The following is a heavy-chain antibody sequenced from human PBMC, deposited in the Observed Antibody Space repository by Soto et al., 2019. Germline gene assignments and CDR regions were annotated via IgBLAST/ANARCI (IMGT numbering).Heavy chain of an antibody. CDR1: GFTFSSYW. CDR3: ARALGGYDDY. J-gene: IGHJ4*02. CDR2: INSDGSTT. Sequence: GGSLRLSCAASGFTFSSYWMHWVRQVPGKGLVWVSRINSDGSTTTYADSVKGRFSIFRDNAKNTLYLQMNSLRVEDTSLYYCARALGGYDDYWGQGTLVTVSS. D-gene: IGHD5-12*01. V-gene: IGHV3-74*01.